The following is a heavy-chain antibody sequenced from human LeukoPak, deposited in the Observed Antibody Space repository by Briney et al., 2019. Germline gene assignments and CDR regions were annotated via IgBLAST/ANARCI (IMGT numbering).Heavy chain of an antibody. CDR2: IRDSDGRT. J-gene: IGHJ4*02. Sequence: PGGSLRLSCAASGFTLSSYAMSWVRQTPGKGLECVSTIRDSDGRTYYADSVEGRFIISRDNSTNTLYLQMNSLRAGDTAIYYCAKSGNTETVDYWGQGTLVTVSS. CDR1: GFTLSSYA. CDR3: AKSGNTETVDY. D-gene: IGHD6-25*01. V-gene: IGHV3-23*01.